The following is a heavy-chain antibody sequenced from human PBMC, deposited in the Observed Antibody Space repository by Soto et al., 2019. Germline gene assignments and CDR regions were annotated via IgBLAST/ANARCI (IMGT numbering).Heavy chain of an antibody. CDR2: IIPILGIA. Sequence: SVKVSCKASGGTFSSYTISWVRQAPGQGLEWMGRIIPILGIANYAQKFQGRVTITADKSTSTAYMELSSLRSEDTAVYYCARGPGCSGGSCYGDYYYYYMDVWGKGTTVTVSS. J-gene: IGHJ6*03. CDR3: ARGPGCSGGSCYGDYYYYYMDV. V-gene: IGHV1-69*02. D-gene: IGHD2-15*01. CDR1: GGTFSSYT.